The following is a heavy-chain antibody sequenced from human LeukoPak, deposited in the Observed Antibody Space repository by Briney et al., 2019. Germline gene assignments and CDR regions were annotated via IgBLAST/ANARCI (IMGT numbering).Heavy chain of an antibody. CDR3: ARLPDAPVPGHAFDI. Sequence: GESLKISCKGSGYSFTSYGISWVRQAPGQGLEWMGWISAYNGNTNYAQKLQGRVTMTTDTSTSTAYMELRSLRSDDTAVYYCARLPDAPVPGHAFDIWGQGTMVTVSS. CDR2: ISAYNGNT. J-gene: IGHJ3*02. V-gene: IGHV1-18*01. D-gene: IGHD1-14*01. CDR1: GYSFTSYG.